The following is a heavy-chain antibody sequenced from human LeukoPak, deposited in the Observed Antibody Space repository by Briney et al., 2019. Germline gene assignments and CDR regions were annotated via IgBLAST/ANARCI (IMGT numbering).Heavy chain of an antibody. D-gene: IGHD2-15*01. CDR2: ISSGGST. CDR1: GFTFSSYA. J-gene: IGHJ4*02. CDR3: AKAWYCTSASCYSGFHFDY. V-gene: IGHV3-23*05. Sequence: PGGSLRLSCAASGFTFSSYAMSWVRQAPGMGLEWVSVISSGGSTYYTDSVKGRFTISRDNSKSTLYLQMNSLRADDTAVYYCAKAWYCTSASCYSGFHFDYWGQGTLVSVSS.